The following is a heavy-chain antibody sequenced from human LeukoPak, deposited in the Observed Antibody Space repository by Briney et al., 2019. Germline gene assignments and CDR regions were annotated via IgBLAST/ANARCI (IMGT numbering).Heavy chain of an antibody. CDR2: IKSKTDGGTT. D-gene: IGHD2-21*02. CDR1: GFTFSNAW. J-gene: IGHJ4*02. CDR3: TPAVCGGDCYYDY. V-gene: IGHV3-15*01. Sequence: YPGGSLRLSCAASGFTFSNAWMSWVRQAPGKGMEWVGRIKSKTDGGTTDYAAPVKGRFTISRDDSKNKLYLQMNSPKTEDTAVYYCTPAVCGGDCYYDYWGQGTLVTVSS.